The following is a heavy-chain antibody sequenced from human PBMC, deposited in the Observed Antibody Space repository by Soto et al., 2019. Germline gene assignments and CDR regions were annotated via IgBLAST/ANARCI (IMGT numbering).Heavy chain of an antibody. CDR1: GFTFSSYD. D-gene: IGHD1-1*01. J-gene: IGHJ4*02. Sequence: QVQLVESGGGVVQPGRSLRLSCTASGFTFSSYDIHWVRQAPGKGLEWVASISHDGSFKYYADSVKGRFTISRDNSKSTLYLQMNSLRAEDTALYYCANGLTSGMGGGEFDFWGQGTLVTVSS. CDR3: ANGLTSGMGGGEFDF. CDR2: ISHDGSFK. V-gene: IGHV3-30*18.